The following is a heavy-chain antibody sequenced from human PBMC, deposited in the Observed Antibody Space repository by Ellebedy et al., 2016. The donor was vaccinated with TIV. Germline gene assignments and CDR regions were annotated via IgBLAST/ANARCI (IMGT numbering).Heavy chain of an antibody. CDR3: ARDIYSYGYGAFDY. D-gene: IGHD5-18*01. CDR1: GFRFSDYY. V-gene: IGHV3-11*04. Sequence: GGSLRLSCEGSGFRFSDYYMTWIRQAPGEGLEWIAYITGTGHTIAYAESVKGRFTISSDNSKNTLYLQMNSLRAEDTAVYYCARDIYSYGYGAFDYWGQGTLVTVSS. J-gene: IGHJ4*02. CDR2: ITGTGHTI.